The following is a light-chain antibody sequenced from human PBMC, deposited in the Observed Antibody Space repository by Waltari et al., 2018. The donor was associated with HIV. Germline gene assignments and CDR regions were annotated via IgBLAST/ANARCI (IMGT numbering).Light chain of an antibody. J-gene: IGLJ2*01. CDR3: QAWDNSTAV. CDR1: KLGDKY. CDR2: QDS. V-gene: IGLV3-1*01. Sequence: SYELTQPPSVSVSPGQTASITCSGDKLGDKYACWYQQKPGQSPVMVMYQDSERPSGIPERCSGSNSGNTATLTISGTQAMDEADYYCQAWDNSTAVFGGGTKLTVL.